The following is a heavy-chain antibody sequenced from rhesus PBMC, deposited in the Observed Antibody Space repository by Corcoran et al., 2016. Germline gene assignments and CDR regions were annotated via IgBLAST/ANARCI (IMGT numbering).Heavy chain of an antibody. CDR2: INPYNGNT. D-gene: IGHD3-28*01. CDR3: ARDPSITMIVVITQKWYFDL. V-gene: IGHV1S2*01. Sequence: QVQLVQSGAEVKKPGSSVKVSCKASGYTLTDYFMHWVRQAPRQGLEWMGWINPYNGNTKYAQKFQGRFTMTRDTSTSTACMEMSSLRSEDTAVYYCARDPSITMIVVITQKWYFDLWGPGTPITISS. J-gene: IGHJ2*01. CDR1: GYTLTDYF.